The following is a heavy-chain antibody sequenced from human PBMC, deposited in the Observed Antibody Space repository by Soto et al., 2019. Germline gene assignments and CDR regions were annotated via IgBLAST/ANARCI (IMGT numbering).Heavy chain of an antibody. Sequence: GESLKISCESSGYSFTSNWIGWVRQMPGKGLEWMGSINPPDSDIKYTPSFQAQVTISADKSITTVYLQWRRLQASDTAMYYCERHSREEKGWTIRRLDYWGQGTLVTVSS. J-gene: IGHJ4*02. CDR1: GYSFTSNW. CDR2: INPPDSDI. V-gene: IGHV5-51*01. CDR3: ERHSREEKGWTIRRLDY. D-gene: IGHD2-2*01.